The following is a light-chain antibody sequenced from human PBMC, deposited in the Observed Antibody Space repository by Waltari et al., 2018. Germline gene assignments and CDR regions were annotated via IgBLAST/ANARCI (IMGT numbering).Light chain of an antibody. J-gene: IGKJ5*01. Sequence: DIQLTQSPSFLSASVGDRVTITCRARQDISSHLAWYQKNPGKAPKPLVYGASTLGSGVPSGFSGGGSGTEFTLTSSSLQPEDFATYCCQQLNSYPITFGQGTRLEIK. CDR3: QQLNSYPIT. V-gene: IGKV1-9*01. CDR1: QDISSH. CDR2: GAS.